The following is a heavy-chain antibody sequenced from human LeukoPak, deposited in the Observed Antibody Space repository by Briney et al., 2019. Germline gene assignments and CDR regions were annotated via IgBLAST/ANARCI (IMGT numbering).Heavy chain of an antibody. J-gene: IGHJ6*02. V-gene: IGHV4-59*01. CDR2: IYYSGST. CDR3: ARDGYYYGMDV. Sequence: SETLSLTCTVSGGSISSYYWSWIRQPPGKGLEWIGYIYYSGSTNYNPSLKSRVTISVDTPKNQFSLKLSSVTAADTAVYYCARDGYYYGMDVWGQGTTVTVSS. CDR1: GGSISSYY.